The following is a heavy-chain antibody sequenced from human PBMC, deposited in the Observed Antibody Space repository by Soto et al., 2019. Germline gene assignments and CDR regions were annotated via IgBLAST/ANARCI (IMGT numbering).Heavy chain of an antibody. J-gene: IGHJ6*02. V-gene: IGHV3-48*02. CDR3: ARGNYPHYYGMDV. CDR2: ISSSSSTI. Sequence: EVQLVESGGGLVQPGGSLRLSCAASGFTFSSYSMNWVRQAPGKGLEWVSYISSSSSTIYYADSVKGRFTISRDNAKNSLYLQMNSVRDEDTAVYYCARGNYPHYYGMDVWGQGTTVTVSS. D-gene: IGHD4-4*01. CDR1: GFTFSSYS.